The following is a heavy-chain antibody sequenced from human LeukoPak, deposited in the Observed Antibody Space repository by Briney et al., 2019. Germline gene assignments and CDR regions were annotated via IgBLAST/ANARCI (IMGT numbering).Heavy chain of an antibody. CDR2: IYYSGST. D-gene: IGHD3-22*01. CDR3: ARDRNYYDSSGYSRIDY. Sequence: SGTLSLTCTVSGGSISSSSYYWGWIRQPPGKGLEWIGSIYYSGSTYYNPSLKSRVTISVDTSKNQFSLKLSSVTAADTAVYYCARDRNYYDSSGYSRIDYWGQGTLVTVSS. CDR1: GGSISSSSYY. V-gene: IGHV4-39*07. J-gene: IGHJ4*02.